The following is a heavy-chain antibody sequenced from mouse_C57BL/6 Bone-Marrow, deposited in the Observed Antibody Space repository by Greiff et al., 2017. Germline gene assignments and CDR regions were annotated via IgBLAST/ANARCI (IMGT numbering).Heavy chain of an antibody. CDR2: IDPSDSYT. V-gene: IGHV1-69*01. D-gene: IGHD1-1*01. Sequence: VQLQQPGAELVMPGASVKLSCKASGYTFTSYWMPWVKQRPGQGLEWIGDIDPSDSYTNYNQKFKGKSTLTVDKSSSTAYMQLSSLTSEDSAVYYCAREGFITTVPFAYWGQGTLVTVSA. CDR3: AREGFITTVPFAY. CDR1: GYTFTSYW. J-gene: IGHJ3*01.